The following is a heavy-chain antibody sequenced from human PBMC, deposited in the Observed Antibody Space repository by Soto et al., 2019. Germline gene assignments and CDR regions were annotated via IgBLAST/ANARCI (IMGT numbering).Heavy chain of an antibody. D-gene: IGHD6-6*01. Sequence: QVQLQESGPGLVKPSGTLSLTCAVSGGSISSSNWWSWVRQPPGKGLDGIGEIYHRGSNNYNPSLNSRVTISVDKSKDQFSLKLSSVTAADTAVYYCSRDGEQLVLGYWGQGTLVTVSS. V-gene: IGHV4-4*02. CDR1: GGSISSSNW. CDR2: IYHRGSN. J-gene: IGHJ4*02. CDR3: SRDGEQLVLGY.